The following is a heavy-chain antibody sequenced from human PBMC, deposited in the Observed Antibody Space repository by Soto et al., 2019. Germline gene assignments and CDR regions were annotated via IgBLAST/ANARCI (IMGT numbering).Heavy chain of an antibody. CDR2: IYYSGST. CDR1: GGSISSYY. Sequence: SETLSLTCTVSGGSISSYYWSWIRQPPGKGLEWIGYIYYSGSTNYNPSLKSRVTISVDTSKNQFSLKLSSVTAADTAVYYCARLIPTDLMITFGGVIMGAFDIWGQGTMVTVSS. J-gene: IGHJ3*02. V-gene: IGHV4-59*08. D-gene: IGHD3-16*01. CDR3: ARLIPTDLMITFGGVIMGAFDI.